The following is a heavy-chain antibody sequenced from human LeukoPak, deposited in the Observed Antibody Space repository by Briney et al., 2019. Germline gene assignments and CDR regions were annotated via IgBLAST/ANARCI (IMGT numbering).Heavy chain of an antibody. CDR1: GFTFSSYA. Sequence: GGSLRLSCAASGFTFSSYAMSWVRQAPGKGLEWVSVIYSGGSTYYADSVKGRFTISRDNSKNTLYLQMNSLRAEDTAVYYCARDPIGYSYGYYYGMDVWGQGTTVTVSS. V-gene: IGHV3-66*01. J-gene: IGHJ6*02. CDR2: IYSGGST. CDR3: ARDPIGYSYGYYYGMDV. D-gene: IGHD5-18*01.